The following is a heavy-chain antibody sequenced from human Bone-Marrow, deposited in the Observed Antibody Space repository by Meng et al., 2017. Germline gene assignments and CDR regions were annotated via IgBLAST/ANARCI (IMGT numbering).Heavy chain of an antibody. CDR3: ARVTAGVPY. CDR1: GFTFRDFA. Sequence: GGSLRLSCAASGFTFRDFAMHWVRQAPGRGLEWVSGISWNSGTTDYGDSVKGRFTISRDNDENSLYLQMNSLRAEDTAVYYCARVTAGVPYWGQGTLVTVSS. CDR2: ISWNSGTT. V-gene: IGHV3-9*01. J-gene: IGHJ4*02. D-gene: IGHD2-21*02.